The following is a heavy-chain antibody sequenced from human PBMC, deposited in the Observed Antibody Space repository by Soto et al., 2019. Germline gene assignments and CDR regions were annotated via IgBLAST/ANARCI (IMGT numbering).Heavy chain of an antibody. J-gene: IGHJ5*01. D-gene: IGHD2-15*01. CDR1: GFTFTDYG. CDR3: ARVNCFTSSCPNGHWLDS. V-gene: IGHV1-18*01. Sequence: QVQLVQSGAEVKNPGASVKVSCKTSGFTFTDYGFSWVRQAPGQGLEWMGWVSGFNGHTDFARSFQGRVTMTSDTSTTTAYMELRSLRSDDTAIYYCARVNCFTSSCPNGHWLDSWGQGTLVTVSS. CDR2: VSGFNGHT.